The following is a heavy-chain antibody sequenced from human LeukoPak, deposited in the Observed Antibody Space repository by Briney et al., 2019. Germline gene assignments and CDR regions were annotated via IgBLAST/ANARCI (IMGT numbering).Heavy chain of an antibody. Sequence: ETLSLTCAXYGGSFSGYYWSWIRQPPGKGLEWIGEINHSGSTNYNPSLKSRVTISVDTSKNQFSLKLSSVTAADTAVYYCARLRTAYSSSWYGGDYWGQGTLVTVSS. CDR3: ARLRTAYSSSWYGGDY. V-gene: IGHV4-34*01. CDR2: INHSGST. D-gene: IGHD6-13*01. J-gene: IGHJ4*02. CDR1: GGSFSGYY.